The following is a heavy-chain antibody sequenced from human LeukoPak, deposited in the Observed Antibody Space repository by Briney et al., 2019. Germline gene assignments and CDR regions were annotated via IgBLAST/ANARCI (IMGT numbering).Heavy chain of an antibody. CDR2: ISAYNGNT. V-gene: IGHV1-18*01. CDR3: ARDQYSGSYDY. CDR1: GGTFSNYA. D-gene: IGHD1-26*01. Sequence: EASVKVSCKASGGTFSNYAISWVRQAPGQGLEWMGWISAYNGNTNYAQKLQGRVTMTTDTSTSTAYMELRSLRSDDTAVYYCARDQYSGSYDYWGQGTLVTVSS. J-gene: IGHJ4*02.